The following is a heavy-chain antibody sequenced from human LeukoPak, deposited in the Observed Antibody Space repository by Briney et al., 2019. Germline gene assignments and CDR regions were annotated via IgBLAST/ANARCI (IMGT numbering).Heavy chain of an antibody. CDR1: GFTFSSYA. Sequence: PGGSLRLSCAASGFTFSSYAMHWVRQAPGKGLEWVAVISYDGSNKYYADSVKGRFTISRDNSKNTLYLQMNSLRAEDTAVYYCARESVKSAAEVYFDYWGQGTLVTVSS. V-gene: IGHV3-30*04. D-gene: IGHD6-13*01. CDR3: ARESVKSAAEVYFDY. CDR2: ISYDGSNK. J-gene: IGHJ4*02.